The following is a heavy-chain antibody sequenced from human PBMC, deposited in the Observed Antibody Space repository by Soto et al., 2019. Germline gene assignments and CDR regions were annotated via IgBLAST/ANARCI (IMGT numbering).Heavy chain of an antibody. CDR2: TRNKANSYTT. CDR1: GFTFSDHY. CDR3: ARGTDRTPYYDFWSGEYGMDV. Sequence: GGSLRLSCAASGFTFSDHYMDWVRQAPGKGLEWVGRTRNKANSYTTEYAASVKGRFTISRDDSKNSLYLQMNSLKTEDTAVYYCARGTDRTPYYDFWSGEYGMDVWGQGTTVTVSS. D-gene: IGHD3-3*01. J-gene: IGHJ6*02. V-gene: IGHV3-72*01.